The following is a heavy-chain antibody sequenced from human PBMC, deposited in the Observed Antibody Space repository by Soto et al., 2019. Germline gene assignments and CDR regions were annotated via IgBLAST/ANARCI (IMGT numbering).Heavy chain of an antibody. V-gene: IGHV4-39*01. J-gene: IGHJ5*02. D-gene: IGHD3-9*01. CDR3: ASPSYDILSIDP. Sequence: QLQLQESGPGLVKPSETLSLTCTVSGGAISTSRYYWASIRQPPGKGLDCIGTIYYSGNTYYNPSPKGRVAISVDTVTNQFSLKLRSVTAADMAVYFCASPSYDILSIDPRGQGALVTVSS. CDR1: GGAISTSRYY. CDR2: IYYSGNT.